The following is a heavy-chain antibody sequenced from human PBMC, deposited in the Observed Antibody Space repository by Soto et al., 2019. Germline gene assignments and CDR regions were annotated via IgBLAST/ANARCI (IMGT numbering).Heavy chain of an antibody. V-gene: IGHV3-33*01. D-gene: IGHD3-22*01. CDR1: GFTFSSYV. CDR3: ARDEGGLLPLYYFDY. J-gene: IGHJ4*02. Sequence: QVQLVESGGGVVQPGRSLRLSCVASGFTFSSYVMHWVRQAPGKGLEWVAVVWYDGSNKNYADSVKGRFTISRDNSKNTLWLQMNSLRAEDTAVYYCARDEGGLLPLYYFDYWGQGTLVTVSS. CDR2: VWYDGSNK.